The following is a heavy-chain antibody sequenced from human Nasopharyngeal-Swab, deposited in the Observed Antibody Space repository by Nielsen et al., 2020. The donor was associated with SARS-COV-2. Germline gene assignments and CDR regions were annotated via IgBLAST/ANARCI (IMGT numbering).Heavy chain of an antibody. Sequence: ASVKVSCKASGYTFTNYAIHWVRQAPGQRLEWMGWINAGNGNTEYSQKFQDRVTLTRDTSATTAYMELSSLRSEDTAVYYCTRDPLYGRAASLNWFDPWGQGTLVTVSS. CDR3: TRDPLYGRAASLNWFDP. J-gene: IGHJ5*02. D-gene: IGHD1-26*01. CDR2: INAGNGNT. CDR1: GYTFTNYA. V-gene: IGHV1-3*01.